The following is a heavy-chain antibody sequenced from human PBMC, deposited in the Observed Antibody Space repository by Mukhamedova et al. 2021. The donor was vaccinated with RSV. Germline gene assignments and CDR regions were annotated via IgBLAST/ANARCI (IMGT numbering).Heavy chain of an antibody. Sequence: GKGLEWVGIIYPGDSDTRYSPSFQGQVTISVDKSINTAYLQWSSLRASDTAMYYCARTSSSSYFFYMDVWGKGTTVTVSS. V-gene: IGHV5-51*01. D-gene: IGHD6-6*01. CDR2: IYPGDSDT. J-gene: IGHJ6*03. CDR3: ARTSSSSYFFYMDV.